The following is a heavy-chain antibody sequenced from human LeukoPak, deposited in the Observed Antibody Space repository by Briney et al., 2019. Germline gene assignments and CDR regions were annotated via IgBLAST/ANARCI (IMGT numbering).Heavy chain of an antibody. CDR3: ARGLSSGDGY. Sequence: ASVKVSCKASGGTFSSYAISWVRQAPGQGLERMGWISTFNGNTNYAQKFQDRVTVTIDTSTSTAYMELRRLTYDDTAVYYCARGLSSGDGYWGQGTLVTVSS. V-gene: IGHV1-18*01. CDR1: GGTFSSYA. D-gene: IGHD5-12*01. CDR2: ISTFNGNT. J-gene: IGHJ4*02.